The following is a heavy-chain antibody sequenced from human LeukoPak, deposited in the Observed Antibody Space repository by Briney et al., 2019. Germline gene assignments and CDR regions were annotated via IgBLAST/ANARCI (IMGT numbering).Heavy chain of an antibody. V-gene: IGHV4-34*01. CDR2: INHSGST. CDR3: ARGPPYYYYYYYMDV. CDR1: GGSFSGYY. J-gene: IGHJ6*03. Sequence: SETLSLTCAVYGGSFSGYYWSWIRQPPGKGLEWVGEINHSGSTNYNPSLKRRVTISVDTSKNQFSLKLSSVTAADTAVYYCARGPPYYYYYYYMDVWGKGTTVTVSS.